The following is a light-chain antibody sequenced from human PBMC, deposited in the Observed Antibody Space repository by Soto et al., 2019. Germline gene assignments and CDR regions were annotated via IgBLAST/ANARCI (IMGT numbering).Light chain of an antibody. CDR3: QQANSFPIT. Sequence: DIQMTQSPSSVSASVGDRVTITCRASQGISRWLAWYQQKPGKAPNFLIYATSSFQSGVPSRFSGSGSGTDFTLTISSLQPEDFATYYCQQANSFPITFGQGTRLEIK. CDR1: QGISRW. V-gene: IGKV1-12*01. CDR2: ATS. J-gene: IGKJ5*01.